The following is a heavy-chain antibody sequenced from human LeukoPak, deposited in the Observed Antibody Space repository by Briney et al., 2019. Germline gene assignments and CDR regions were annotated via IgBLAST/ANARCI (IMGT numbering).Heavy chain of an antibody. CDR3: ARDPGGKIFGVVYNWFDP. D-gene: IGHD3-3*01. CDR2: INTNTGNP. V-gene: IGHV7-4-1*02. CDR1: GYIFDIYA. J-gene: IGHJ5*02. Sequence: ASVKVSCKASGYIFDIYALIWVRQAPGQGLELMGWINTNTGNPTYAQGFTGRFVFSLDTSVTTAYLQISSLKAEDTAVYYCARDPGGKIFGVVYNWFDPWGQGTLVTVSS.